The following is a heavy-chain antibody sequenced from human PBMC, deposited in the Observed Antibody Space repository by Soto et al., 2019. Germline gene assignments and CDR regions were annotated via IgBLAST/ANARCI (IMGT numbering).Heavy chain of an antibody. Sequence: PGGSLRLSCEASGFTFSSYGMTWIRQAPGKGLEWVSAISGSGGSTFYADSLGGRFTITRDNSKNTVYLQMNSLRTEDTAVYYCARALDFWSAYFDYWGQGSLVTVSS. CDR3: ARALDFWSAYFDY. J-gene: IGHJ4*02. V-gene: IGHV3-23*01. CDR2: ISGSGGST. D-gene: IGHD3-3*01. CDR1: GFTFSSYG.